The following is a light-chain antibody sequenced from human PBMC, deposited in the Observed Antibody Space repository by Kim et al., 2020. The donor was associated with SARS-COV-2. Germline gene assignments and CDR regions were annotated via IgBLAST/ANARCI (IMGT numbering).Light chain of an antibody. CDR1: SGHSSYA. CDR2: LNSDGSH. Sequence: ASVKLICNRSSGHSSYAIAWHQQQPEKGPRYLMKLNSDGSHSKGDGIPDRFSGSSSGAERYLTISSLQSEDEADYYCQTWGTGIWVFGGGTQLTVL. V-gene: IGLV4-69*01. J-gene: IGLJ3*02. CDR3: QTWGTGIWV.